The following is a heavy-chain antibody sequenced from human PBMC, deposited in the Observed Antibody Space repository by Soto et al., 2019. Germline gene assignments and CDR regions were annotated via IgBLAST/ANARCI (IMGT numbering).Heavy chain of an antibody. Sequence: EVQLLESGGGLVQPGGSLRLSCAASGFTFSSYAMSWVRQAPGKGLEWVSAISGSGGSTYDADSVKGRFTISRDNSKNTLYLHMNSLRAEDTAVYYCARDLGYCTNGVCPHDAFDIWGQGRMVTVSS. J-gene: IGHJ3*02. CDR2: ISGSGGST. CDR1: GFTFSSYA. V-gene: IGHV3-23*01. D-gene: IGHD2-8*01. CDR3: ARDLGYCTNGVCPHDAFDI.